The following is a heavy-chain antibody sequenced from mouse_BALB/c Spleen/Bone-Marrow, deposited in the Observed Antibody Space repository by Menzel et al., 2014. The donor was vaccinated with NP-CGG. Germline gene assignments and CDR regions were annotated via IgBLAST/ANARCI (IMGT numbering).Heavy chain of an antibody. CDR3: ARSTGTWDY. D-gene: IGHD4-1*02. V-gene: IGHV1-9*01. CDR2: ILPGSGST. J-gene: IGHJ2*01. Sequence: QVQLQQPGAELMRPGASVKISCKATGYTFSSYWIEWVKQRPGHGLEWIGEILPGSGSTNYNEKFKGKATFTADTSSNTAYMQLSSLTSEDSAVYYCARSTGTWDYWGQGTTLTVSS. CDR1: GYTFSSYW.